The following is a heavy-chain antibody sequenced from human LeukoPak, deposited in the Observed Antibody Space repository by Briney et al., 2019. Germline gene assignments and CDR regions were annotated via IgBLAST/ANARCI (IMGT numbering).Heavy chain of an antibody. D-gene: IGHD3-10*01. CDR2: DGRYK. CDR1: GFTFSSYN. J-gene: IGHJ5*02. V-gene: IGHV3-33*01. CDR3: VRDYGPGGFGP. Sequence: GGSLRLSCAASGFTFSSYNLHWVRQAPGKGLEWVAVDGRYKIYGDSVKGRFTISRGNAKNSLYLQMNSLRVGDTAVYYCVRDYGPGGFGPWGQGALVTVSS.